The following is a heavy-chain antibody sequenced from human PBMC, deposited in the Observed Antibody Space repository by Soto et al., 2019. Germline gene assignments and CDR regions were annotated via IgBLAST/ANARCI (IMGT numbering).Heavy chain of an antibody. Sequence: QVQLVESGGGVVQPWRSLRLSCAASGFTFSRYGMHWFRQAPGKGLEWVAVIWFDGSNKFYADSVKGRFTISRDNSKNTVSLQMNSLRDEDLAAYYCATTGPYWGQGTLVTVSS. CDR3: ATTGPY. V-gene: IGHV3-33*01. J-gene: IGHJ4*02. CDR2: IWFDGSNK. CDR1: GFTFSRYG.